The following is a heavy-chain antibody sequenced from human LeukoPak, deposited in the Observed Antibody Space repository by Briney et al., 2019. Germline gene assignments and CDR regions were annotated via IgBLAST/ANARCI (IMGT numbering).Heavy chain of an antibody. V-gene: IGHV3-7*03. CDR1: GFTFSSYW. J-gene: IGHJ4*02. D-gene: IGHD4-17*01. Sequence: GGSLRLSCAASGFTFSSYWMSWVRQAPGKGLEWVANIKQDGSEKYYVDSVKGGFTISRDNAKNSLYLQMNSLRAEDTAVYYCAREVSYGDYELGYWGQGTLVTVSS. CDR3: AREVSYGDYELGY. CDR2: IKQDGSEK.